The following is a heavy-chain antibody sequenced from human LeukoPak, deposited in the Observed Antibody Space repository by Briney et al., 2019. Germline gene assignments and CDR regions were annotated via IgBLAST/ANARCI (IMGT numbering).Heavy chain of an antibody. CDR1: GYTFTSYD. CDR3: VRRHGENYYYYMDV. Sequence: ASVKLSRTASGYTFTSYDINWVRKATGQGLEWMGWMNPNSGNTGYAQKSQGRVTMTRNNSISTAYMQLSSLRSEDTAVYYCVRRHGENYYYYMDVWGKGATVTVSS. D-gene: IGHD5-24*01. V-gene: IGHV1-8*01. J-gene: IGHJ6*03. CDR2: MNPNSGNT.